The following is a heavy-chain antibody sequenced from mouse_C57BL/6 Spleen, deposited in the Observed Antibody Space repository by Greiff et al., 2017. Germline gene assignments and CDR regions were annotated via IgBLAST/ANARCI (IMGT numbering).Heavy chain of an antibody. CDR2: ISDGGSYT. CDR1: GFTFSSYA. Sequence: EVQGVESGGGLVKPGGSLKLSCEASGFTFSSYAMSWVRQTPEKRLEWVATISDGGSYTYYPDNVKGRFTISRDNAKNNLYLQMSHLKSEDTAMYYFARGGRHWYFDVWGTGTTVTVSS. D-gene: IGHD4-1*01. CDR3: ARGGRHWYFDV. J-gene: IGHJ1*03. V-gene: IGHV5-4*01.